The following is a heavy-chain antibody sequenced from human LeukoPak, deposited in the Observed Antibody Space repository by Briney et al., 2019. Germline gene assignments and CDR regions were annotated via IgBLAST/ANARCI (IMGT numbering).Heavy chain of an antibody. CDR3: AKPYKYGSGNSYSIFDY. V-gene: IGHV3-23*01. Sequence: RGSLRLSCAASGFTFSSYAMSWVRQAPGKGLEWVSSMSSSAASTFYADSVKGRFTISRDNSKSTLYLQMNSLRAEDTAVYYCAKPYKYGSGNSYSIFDYWGQGIWVTVSS. J-gene: IGHJ4*02. CDR2: MSSSAAST. CDR1: GFTFSSYA. D-gene: IGHD3-10*01.